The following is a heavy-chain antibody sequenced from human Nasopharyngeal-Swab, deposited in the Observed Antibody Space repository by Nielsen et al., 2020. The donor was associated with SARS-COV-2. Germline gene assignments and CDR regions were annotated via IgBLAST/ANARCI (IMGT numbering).Heavy chain of an antibody. Sequence: GGSLRLSCAASGFTFSTYDVTWVRQAPGKGLEWVSTIIGRSGKMYYADSVEGRFTIPSDDSTNTLFVQMDSLRAEDTAVYYCAKQYSRPDYIYYYGMDVWGHGTAVTVSS. J-gene: IGHJ6*02. D-gene: IGHD6-6*01. CDR3: AKQYSRPDYIYYYGMDV. CDR2: IIGRSGKM. CDR1: GFTFSTYD. V-gene: IGHV3-23*01.